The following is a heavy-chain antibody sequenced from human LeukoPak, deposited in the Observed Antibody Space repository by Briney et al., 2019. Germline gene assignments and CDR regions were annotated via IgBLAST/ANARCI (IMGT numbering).Heavy chain of an antibody. Sequence: SETLSPTCTVSGGSISSYYWSWIRQPAGKGLEWIGRIYTSGSTNYNPSLKSRVTMSVDTSKNQFSLKLSSVTAADTAVYYCVYYDFWSGHDYWGQGTLVTVSS. CDR3: VYYDFWSGHDY. J-gene: IGHJ4*02. CDR2: IYTSGST. D-gene: IGHD3-3*01. CDR1: GGSISSYY. V-gene: IGHV4-4*07.